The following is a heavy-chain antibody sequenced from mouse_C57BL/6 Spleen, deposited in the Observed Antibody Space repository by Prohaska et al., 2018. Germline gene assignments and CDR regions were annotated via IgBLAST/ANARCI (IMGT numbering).Heavy chain of an antibody. Sequence: QVQLQQSGAELVRPGTSVKVSCKASGYAFTNYLIEWVKQRPGQGLEWIGVINPGSGGTNYNEKFKGKATLTADRSSSTAYMQLSSLTSEDSAVYYCANYDEGFAYWGQGTLVTVSA. CDR1: GYAFTNYL. CDR2: INPGSGGT. V-gene: IGHV1-54*01. D-gene: IGHD2-4*01. J-gene: IGHJ3*01. CDR3: ANYDEGFAY.